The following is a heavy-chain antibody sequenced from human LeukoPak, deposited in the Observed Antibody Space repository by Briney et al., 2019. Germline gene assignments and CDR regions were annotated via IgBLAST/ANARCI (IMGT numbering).Heavy chain of an antibody. CDR2: MYPSGNT. V-gene: IGHV4-4*07. CDR3: ARVMYGHPVPASDRGNWFDP. CDR1: GGSISGYY. D-gene: IGHD2-2*01. Sequence: PSETLSLTCTVSGGSISGYYWTWIRQPAGKGLEWIGRMYPSGNTNYNPSLKSRVTMSVDTSKNRFSLKLTSVTAADTAVYYCARVMYGHPVPASDRGNWFDPWGQGTLVTVSS. J-gene: IGHJ5*01.